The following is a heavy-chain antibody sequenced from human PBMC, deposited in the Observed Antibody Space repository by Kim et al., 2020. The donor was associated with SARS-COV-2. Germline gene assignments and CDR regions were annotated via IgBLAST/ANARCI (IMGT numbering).Heavy chain of an antibody. CDR3: ARAIWPRNYGMDV. D-gene: IGHD2-21*01. CDR2: IIPILGIA. V-gene: IGHV1-69*04. J-gene: IGHJ6*02. Sequence: SVKVSCKASGGTFSSYAISWVRQAPGQGLEWMGRIIPILGIANYAQKFQGRVTITADKSTSTAYMELSSLRSEDTAVYYCARAIWPRNYGMDVWGQGTTVTVSS. CDR1: GGTFSSYA.